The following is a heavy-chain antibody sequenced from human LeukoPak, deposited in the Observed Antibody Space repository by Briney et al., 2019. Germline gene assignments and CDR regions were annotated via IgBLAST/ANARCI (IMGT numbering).Heavy chain of an antibody. CDR2: IYYTGST. J-gene: IGHJ4*02. D-gene: IGHD6-19*01. CDR1: GASISSGTYY. CDR3: VRLASGLIDY. Sequence: PSETLSLTCTVSGASISSGTYYWGWIRQPPGKGLEWIGSIYYTGSTFYSPSLKSRVTISVDTSNNQFSLKLSSVTAADTAVYYCVRLASGLIDYWGQGTLVTVSS. V-gene: IGHV4-39*01.